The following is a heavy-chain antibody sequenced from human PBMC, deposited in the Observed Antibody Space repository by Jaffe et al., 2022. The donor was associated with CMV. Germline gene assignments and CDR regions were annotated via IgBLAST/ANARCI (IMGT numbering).Heavy chain of an antibody. J-gene: IGHJ4*02. D-gene: IGHD5-18*01. CDR3: ASQSAYSYGV. Sequence: EVQLVETGGGLVQPGGSLRLSCAASGFTFSNYWMHWVRQAPGKGLVWVSRINSDGTTTGYADSVKGRFTISRDNAKNTLFLQMNSLRAEDTAVYYCASQSAYSYGVWGQGTLVTVSS. V-gene: IGHV3-74*01. CDR2: INSDGTTT. CDR1: GFTFSNYW.